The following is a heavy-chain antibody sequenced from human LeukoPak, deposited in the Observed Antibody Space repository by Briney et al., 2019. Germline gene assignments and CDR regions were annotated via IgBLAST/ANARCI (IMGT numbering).Heavy chain of an antibody. CDR1: GFTFSSYA. J-gene: IGHJ4*02. D-gene: IGHD2-8*02. CDR3: AKTQVVYYFDY. Sequence: GGSLRLSCVTSGFTFSSYAMSWVRQAPGKGLEWVSGISAAGGNSFYADSVKGRFTISRDNSNNTLHLQMNNMRVEDTAVYYCAKTQVVYYFDYWGQGNLVTVSS. CDR2: ISAAGGNS. V-gene: IGHV3-23*01.